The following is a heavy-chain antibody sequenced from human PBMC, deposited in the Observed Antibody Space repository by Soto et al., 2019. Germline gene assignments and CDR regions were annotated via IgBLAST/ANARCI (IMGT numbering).Heavy chain of an antibody. CDR2: MYPGDSDT. CDR1: GYSFATYW. J-gene: IGHJ4*02. V-gene: IGHV5-51*01. Sequence: EVQLVQSGAEVIKPGESLTISCKASGYSFATYWIGWVRQVPGKGLELMGIMYPGDSDTRYSPSFRGQVTISADKSISTTYLQWSSLKASDTATYYCARGNHPPTYYFEYWGQGTLVTVSS. D-gene: IGHD1-1*01. CDR3: ARGNHPPTYYFEY.